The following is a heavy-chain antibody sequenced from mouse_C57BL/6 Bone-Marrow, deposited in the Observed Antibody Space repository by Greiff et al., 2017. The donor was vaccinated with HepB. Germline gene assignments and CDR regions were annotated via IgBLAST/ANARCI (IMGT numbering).Heavy chain of an antibody. J-gene: IGHJ2*01. D-gene: IGHD1-2*01. CDR3: TSKHYGDD. CDR1: GYTFSSYW. CDR2: IYPGSGST. Sequence: VQLQQPGAELVKPGASVKMSCKASGYTFSSYWITWVKQRPGQGLEWIGDIYPGSGSTNYNAKFKSKATLTVDTSSSTAYMQLSSLTSEDAAVYCRTSKHYGDDWGKGTTLTVST. V-gene: IGHV1-55*01.